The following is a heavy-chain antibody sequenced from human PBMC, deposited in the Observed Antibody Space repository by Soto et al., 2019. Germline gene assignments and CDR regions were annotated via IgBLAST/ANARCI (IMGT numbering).Heavy chain of an antibody. V-gene: IGHV3-33*01. CDR1: GFMFSNHG. D-gene: IGHD1-1*01. J-gene: IGHJ4*02. CDR3: VRGDNWNDEASDY. CDR2: IWSDGNNR. Sequence: QVQLVESGGGVVQPGRSLRLSCAASGFMFSNHGMHWVRQAPGKGLEWVAVIWSDGNNRYYADSVKGRFTISRDNSKNTLYLQMSSLRVEDTAVYYCVRGDNWNDEASDYWGQGTLVTVSS.